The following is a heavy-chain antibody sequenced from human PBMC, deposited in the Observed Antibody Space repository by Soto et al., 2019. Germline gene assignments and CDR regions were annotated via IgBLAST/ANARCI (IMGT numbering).Heavy chain of an antibody. CDR3: VRDEAHYDILTGSSLGRAFDI. V-gene: IGHV4-4*02. CDR1: NTSISSSNW. J-gene: IGHJ3*02. CDR2: IYHTGRT. Sequence: QVQLQESGPSLVKPSGTLSLTCVITNTSISSSNWWSWVRQAPGKGLEWIGEIYHTGRTNYAPSLMSRLTMSLDKSNNRFPLRLTSLTAAHTAMYYCVRDEAHYDILTGSSLGRAFDIWGQGTMVTVSS. D-gene: IGHD3-9*01.